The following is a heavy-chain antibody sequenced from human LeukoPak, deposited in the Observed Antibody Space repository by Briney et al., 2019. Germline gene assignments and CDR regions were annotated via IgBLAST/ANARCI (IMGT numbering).Heavy chain of an antibody. Sequence: HPGGSLRLSCAASGFTFSSYAMSWVRQAPGEGLEWVSGISGRGDNTYYADSVKGRFTISRDNSKNTLYVQVNSLGTEDTAAYYCAKGSYYDSSGSFYFDYWGQGTLVTVSS. CDR3: AKGSYYDSSGSFYFDY. J-gene: IGHJ4*02. CDR2: ISGRGDNT. V-gene: IGHV3-23*01. CDR1: GFTFSSYA. D-gene: IGHD3-22*01.